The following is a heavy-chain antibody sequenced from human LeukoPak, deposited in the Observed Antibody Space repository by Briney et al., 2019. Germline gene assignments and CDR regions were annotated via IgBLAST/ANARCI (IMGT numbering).Heavy chain of an antibody. Sequence: PGRSLRLSCAASGFTFSSYGMHWVRQAPGKGLEWVAVIWYDGSNKYYADSVKGRFTISRDNSKNTLYLQMNSLRAEDTAVYYCARSRTEDVTAVFDSWGQGTLVTVSS. J-gene: IGHJ4*02. D-gene: IGHD3/OR15-3a*01. CDR2: IWYDGSNK. CDR3: ARSRTEDVTAVFDS. V-gene: IGHV3-33*01. CDR1: GFTFSSYG.